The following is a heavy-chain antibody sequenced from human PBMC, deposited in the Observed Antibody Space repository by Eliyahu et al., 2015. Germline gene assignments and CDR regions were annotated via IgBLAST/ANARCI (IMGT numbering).Heavy chain of an antibody. CDR2: MNPDGTTR. J-gene: IGHJ3*01. V-gene: IGHV3-74*01. D-gene: IGHD3-9*01. CDR3: AKDLTWNALDL. CDR1: GFTFPNFW. Sequence: VQLVESGGGLVQPGGSLXLACAASGFTFPNFWMYWVRRTPGKGLLWVGRMNPDGTTRNXADXVEGRFTISRDNARNTLFLQMNSLTPEDTAVYYCAKDLTWNALDLWGHGTMVTVSS.